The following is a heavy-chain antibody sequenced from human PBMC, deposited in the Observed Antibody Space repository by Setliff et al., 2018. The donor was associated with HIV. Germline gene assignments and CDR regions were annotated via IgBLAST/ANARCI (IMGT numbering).Heavy chain of an antibody. D-gene: IGHD3-10*01. CDR3: ARILISYGSGTHKYFDY. V-gene: IGHV4-4*07. CDR1: NSSISGHYY. Sequence: VTLSLTCTVSNSSISGHYYWSWIRQPAGKGLEYIGRIYANGYANYNPSLKSRVTMSVDTSKDQFSLNLTSVTAADTATYYCARILISYGSGTHKYFDYWGQGTVVTVSS. CDR2: IYANGYA. J-gene: IGHJ4*02.